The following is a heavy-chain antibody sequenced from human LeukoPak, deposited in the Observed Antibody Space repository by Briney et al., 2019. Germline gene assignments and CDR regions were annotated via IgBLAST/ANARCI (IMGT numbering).Heavy chain of an antibody. CDR1: GFRFSDYY. V-gene: IGHV3-11*04. Sequence: KPGGSLRLSCAASGFRFSDYYMTWIRQAPGKGLEWVSYVRSSGSTKKYADSVKGRFTISRDNAEKSLYLQMDRLRVEDTAIYYCARATATYSVSPGALDIWGQGTMVIVSS. CDR2: VRSSGSTK. D-gene: IGHD1-26*01. J-gene: IGHJ3*02. CDR3: ARATATYSVSPGALDI.